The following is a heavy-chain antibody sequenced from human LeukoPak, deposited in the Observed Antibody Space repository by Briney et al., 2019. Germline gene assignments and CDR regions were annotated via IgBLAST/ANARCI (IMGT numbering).Heavy chain of an antibody. CDR1: GGSISSYY. D-gene: IGHD6-13*01. J-gene: IGHJ6*04. Sequence: SETLSLTCTVSGGSISSYYWSWIRQPAGKGLEWIGRIYTSGSTNYNPSLKSRVTISVDTSKNQFSLKLSSVTAADTAVYYCARWLYSSSWSPSGTRMDVWGKGTTVTVSS. V-gene: IGHV4-4*07. CDR2: IYTSGST. CDR3: ARWLYSSSWSPSGTRMDV.